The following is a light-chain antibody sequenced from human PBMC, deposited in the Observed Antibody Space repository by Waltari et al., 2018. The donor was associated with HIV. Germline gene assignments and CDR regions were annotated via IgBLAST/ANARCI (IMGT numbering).Light chain of an antibody. Sequence: IVMTQSPDSLVVSLAERATINCKSSQSVLYSSNNKNYLAWYQQKPGQPPKLLISWASTRESGVPDRFSGSGSGTDFTLTISSLQAEDVAVYYCQQYYDTPWTFGQGTKVEIK. J-gene: IGKJ1*01. CDR3: QQYYDTPWT. CDR1: QSVLYSSNNKNY. CDR2: WAS. V-gene: IGKV4-1*01.